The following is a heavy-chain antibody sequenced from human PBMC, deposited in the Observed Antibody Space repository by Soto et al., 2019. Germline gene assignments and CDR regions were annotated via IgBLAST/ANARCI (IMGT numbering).Heavy chain of an antibody. CDR2: INHSGST. J-gene: IGHJ6*02. CDR3: ARDSYSSSWYYYYYGMDV. D-gene: IGHD6-13*01. V-gene: IGHV4-34*01. CDR1: GGSFSGYY. Sequence: PSETLSLTCAVYGGSFSGYYWSWIRQPPGKGLEWIGEINHSGSTNYNPSLKSRVTISVDTSKNQFSLKLSSVTAADTAVYYCARDSYSSSWYYYYYGMDVWGQGTTVTVSS.